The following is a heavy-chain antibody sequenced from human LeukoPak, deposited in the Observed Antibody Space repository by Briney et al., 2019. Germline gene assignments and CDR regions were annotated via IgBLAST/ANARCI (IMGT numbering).Heavy chain of an antibody. Sequence: GGSLRLSCAASGFTFSDYYMSWIRQAPGKGLEWVSYISSSGSTIYYADSVKGRFTISRDNAKNSLYLQMNSLRAEDTAVYYCAREPPAGHYHHGMDVWGQGPTVTVSS. V-gene: IGHV3-11*01. CDR1: GFTFSDYY. J-gene: IGHJ6*02. CDR3: AREPPAGHYHHGMDV. CDR2: ISSSGSTI. D-gene: IGHD2-2*01.